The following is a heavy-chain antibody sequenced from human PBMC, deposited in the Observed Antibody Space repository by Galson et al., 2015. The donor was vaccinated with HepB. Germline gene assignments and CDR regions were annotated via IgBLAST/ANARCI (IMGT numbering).Heavy chain of an antibody. V-gene: IGHV3-30*04. CDR3: AREWMDGFGEFGAYYYYGMDV. D-gene: IGHD3-10*01. Sequence: SLRLSCAASGFTFSSYAMHWVRQAPGKGLEWVAVISYDGSNKYYADSVKGRFTISRDNSKNTLYLQMNSLRAEDTAVYYCAREWMDGFGEFGAYYYYGMDVWGQGTTVTVSS. J-gene: IGHJ6*02. CDR2: ISYDGSNK. CDR1: GFTFSSYA.